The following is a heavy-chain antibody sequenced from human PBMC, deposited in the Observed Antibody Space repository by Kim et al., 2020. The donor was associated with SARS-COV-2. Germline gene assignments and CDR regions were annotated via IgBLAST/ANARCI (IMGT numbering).Heavy chain of an antibody. CDR2: ISSGSSYI. CDR1: GFTFSSYS. CDR3: ASWSCSSTSCYAEVRADGRDV. J-gene: IGHJ6*02. Sequence: GGSLRLSCAASGFTFSSYSMNWVRQAPGKGLEWVSSISSGSSYIYYADSVKGRFTISRDNAKNSLYLQMNSLRAEDTAVYYCASWSCSSTSCYAEVRADGRDVWGQGTTVTVSS. V-gene: IGHV3-21*04. D-gene: IGHD2-2*01.